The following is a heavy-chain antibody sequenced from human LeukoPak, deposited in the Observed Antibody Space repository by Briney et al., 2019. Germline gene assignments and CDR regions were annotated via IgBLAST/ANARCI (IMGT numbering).Heavy chain of an antibody. V-gene: IGHV3-23*01. J-gene: IGHJ4*02. CDR2: IIGSGGST. D-gene: IGHD5-18*01. CDR3: AKRIQSALATGY. CDR1: GFTFSSYA. Sequence: SGGSLRLSCAASGFTFSSYAMSWVRQAPGKGLEWVSDIIGSGGSTYYADSVKGRFTISRDNSKNTLYLQMNSLRAEDTAVYYCAKRIQSALATGYWGQGTLVTVSS.